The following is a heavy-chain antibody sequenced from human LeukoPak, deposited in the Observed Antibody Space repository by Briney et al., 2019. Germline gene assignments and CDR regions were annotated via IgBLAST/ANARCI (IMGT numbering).Heavy chain of an antibody. CDR3: ARDRYGDGFAHFDY. CDR1: GYTFSSYA. J-gene: IGHJ4*02. V-gene: IGHV1-2*02. D-gene: IGHD5-24*01. CDR2: ITPSGDT. Sequence: ASVKVSCKASGYTFSSYAMHWVRQAPGQGLEWMGWITPSGDTNYAQKFQGRVAITRDTSITTAYMDLSRLTSDDTAVYYCARDRYGDGFAHFDYWGQGALVTVPS.